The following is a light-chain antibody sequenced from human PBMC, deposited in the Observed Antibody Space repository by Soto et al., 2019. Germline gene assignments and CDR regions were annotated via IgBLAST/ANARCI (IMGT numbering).Light chain of an antibody. Sequence: EIVMTQSPVTLSVSPGERATLSCRASQGVTNNLAWYQQRPGQAPRVLIYGASTRATDIPARFSGSGSGTEFSLSISSLQSEDFAVYYCQQYNDWPLTFGQGTKVEIK. CDR1: QGVTNN. V-gene: IGKV3-15*01. J-gene: IGKJ1*01. CDR3: QQYNDWPLT. CDR2: GAS.